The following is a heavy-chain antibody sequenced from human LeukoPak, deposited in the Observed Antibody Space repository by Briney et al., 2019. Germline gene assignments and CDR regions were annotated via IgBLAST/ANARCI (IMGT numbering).Heavy chain of an antibody. D-gene: IGHD6-13*01. Sequence: GGSLRLSCAASGFTFSSYGMHWVRQAPGKGLEWVAVISYDGSNKYYADSVKGRFTISRDNSKNTLYLQMNSLRAEDTAVYYCAKEGSSSWYGDYFDYWGQGTLVTVSS. CDR1: GFTFSSYG. V-gene: IGHV3-30*18. CDR2: ISYDGSNK. J-gene: IGHJ4*02. CDR3: AKEGSSSWYGDYFDY.